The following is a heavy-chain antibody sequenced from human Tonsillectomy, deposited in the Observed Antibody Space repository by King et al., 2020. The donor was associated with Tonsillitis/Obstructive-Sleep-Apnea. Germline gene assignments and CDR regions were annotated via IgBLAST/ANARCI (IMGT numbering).Heavy chain of an antibody. Sequence: VQLVESGGGLVKPGGSLRLSCAASGFTFSSYSMNWVRQAPGKGLEWVSSISSSNSYIFYADSVKARFTISRDDAKNSLYLQMNSLRAEDTAVYYCARLPLSSSPYVDNWGQGTLVTVSS. CDR3: ARLPLSSSPYVDN. CDR2: ISSSNSYI. V-gene: IGHV3-21*01. D-gene: IGHD6-13*01. CDR1: GFTFSSYS. J-gene: IGHJ4*02.